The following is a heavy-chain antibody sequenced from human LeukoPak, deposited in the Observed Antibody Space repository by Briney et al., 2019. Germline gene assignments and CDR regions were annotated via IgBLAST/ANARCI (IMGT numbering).Heavy chain of an antibody. CDR1: GVSFSDYY. J-gene: IGHJ4*02. Sequence: SETLSPTCAVYGVSFSDYYWSWLRQPPGKGLEWIGEIQHSGSTNYNPSLKSRVTISVDTSKNQLSLKLSSVTAADTAVYYCARGYTRVLIDYWGQGTLVTVSS. D-gene: IGHD2-2*02. V-gene: IGHV4-34*01. CDR2: IQHSGST. CDR3: ARGYTRVLIDY.